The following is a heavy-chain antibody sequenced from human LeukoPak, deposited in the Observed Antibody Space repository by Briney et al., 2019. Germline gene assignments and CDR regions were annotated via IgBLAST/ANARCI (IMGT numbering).Heavy chain of an antibody. CDR2: ISGSSSYI. CDR3: ARDPYSSGWYKDAFDI. CDR1: GFTFSSYS. Sequence: GESLRLSCAASGFTFSSYSMNWVRQAPGKGLEWVSSISGSSSYIDYADSVKGRFTISRDNAQNSLFLQLNSLRAEDTAVYYCARDPYSSGWYKDAFDIWGQGTMVTVSS. V-gene: IGHV3-21*01. D-gene: IGHD6-19*01. J-gene: IGHJ3*02.